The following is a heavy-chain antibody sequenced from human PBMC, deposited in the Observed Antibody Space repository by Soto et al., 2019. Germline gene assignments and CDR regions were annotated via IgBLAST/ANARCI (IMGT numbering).Heavy chain of an antibody. CDR2: LIPYNGDR. J-gene: IGHJ5*02. CDR1: GYTFTSYG. V-gene: IGHV1-18*01. CDR3: VRDASSGYRGWWDP. Sequence: ASVKVSCKASGYTFTSYGISWVRQAPGQGLEWMGLLIPYNGDRIYAQKFQGRVILTTDTAANTAYMELGSLRSDDTAVYYCVRDASSGYRGWWDPWGQGTLVTVSS. D-gene: IGHD5-12*01.